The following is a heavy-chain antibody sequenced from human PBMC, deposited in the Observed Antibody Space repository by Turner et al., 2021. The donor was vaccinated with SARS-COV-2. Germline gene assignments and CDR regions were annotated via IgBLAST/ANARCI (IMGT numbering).Heavy chain of an antibody. CDR1: GDTLGSYT. CDR3: ARGRDDIVVMASVTSLHS. Sequence: QVRLVQSGPEVKSPGSSGRVSCKASGDTLGSYTITWVRQAPGKGLVWVGRIVPVLGIVNCSPKYACRLTLSSDTSTDTVYLDLGYRSSSDTGVYYCARGRDDIVVMASVTSLHSWGQGTPVTVSS. D-gene: IGHD2-8*01. V-gene: IGHV1-69*04. CDR2: IVPVLGIV. J-gene: IGHJ1*01.